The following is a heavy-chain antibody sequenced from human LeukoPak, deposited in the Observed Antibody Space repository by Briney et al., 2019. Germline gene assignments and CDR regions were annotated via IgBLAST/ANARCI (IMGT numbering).Heavy chain of an antibody. CDR3: ASSTAAPRIRGYYGMDV. D-gene: IGHD2-2*01. V-gene: IGHV1-2*02. J-gene: IGHJ6*02. CDR1: GYTFTGYY. CDR2: INPNSGGT. Sequence: ASVKVSCKASGYTFTGYYMHWVRQAPGQGLEWMGWINPNSGGTNYAQKFQGRVTMTRDTSISTAYMELSRLRSDDTAVYYCASSTAAPRIRGYYGMDVWGQGTTVTVSS.